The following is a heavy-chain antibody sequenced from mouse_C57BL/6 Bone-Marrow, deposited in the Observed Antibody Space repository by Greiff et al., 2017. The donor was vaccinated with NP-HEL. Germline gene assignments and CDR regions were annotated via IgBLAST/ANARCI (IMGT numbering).Heavy chain of an antibody. J-gene: IGHJ2*01. D-gene: IGHD2-1*01. V-gene: IGHV1-85*01. CDR1: GYTFTSYD. CDR2: IYPRDGST. Sequence: QVQLQQSGPELVKPGASVKLSCKASGYTFTSYDINWVKQRPGQGLEWIGWIYPRDGSTQYNEKFKGKATLTVDTSSSTAYMELHSLTSEDSAVYFCASDGTYFDYWGQGTTLTVSS. CDR3: ASDGTYFDY.